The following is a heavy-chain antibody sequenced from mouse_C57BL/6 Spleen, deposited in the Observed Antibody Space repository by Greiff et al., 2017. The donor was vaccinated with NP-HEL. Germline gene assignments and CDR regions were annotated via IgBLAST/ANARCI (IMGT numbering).Heavy chain of an antibody. CDR3: ARQGGPYWYFDV. D-gene: IGHD3-3*01. Sequence: VQLQQSGAELVKPGASVKLSCKASGYTFTSYWMQWVKQRPGQGLEWIGEIDPSDSYTNYNQKFKGKATLTVDTSSSTAYMQLSSLTSEDSAVYYCARQGGPYWYFDVWGTRTTVTVSS. CDR2: IDPSDSYT. J-gene: IGHJ1*03. V-gene: IGHV1-50*01. CDR1: GYTFTSYW.